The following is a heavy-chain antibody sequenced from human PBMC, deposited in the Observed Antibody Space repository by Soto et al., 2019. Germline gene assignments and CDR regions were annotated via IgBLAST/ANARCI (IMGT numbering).Heavy chain of an antibody. V-gene: IGHV4-30-4*01. CDR3: ARVPGDYFDY. CDR1: GGSISSGDYY. CDR2: IYYSGST. D-gene: IGHD2-8*02. Sequence: SETLSLTCTVSGGSISSGDYYWSWIRQPPGKGLEWIGYIYYSGSTYYNPSLKSRVTISVDTSKNQFSLKLSPVTAADTAVYYCARVPGDYFDYWGQGTLVTVSS. J-gene: IGHJ4*02.